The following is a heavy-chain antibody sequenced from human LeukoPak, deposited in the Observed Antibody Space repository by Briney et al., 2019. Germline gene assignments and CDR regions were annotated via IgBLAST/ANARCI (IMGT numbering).Heavy chain of an antibody. Sequence: ASVKVSCKASGYTFTSYAMHWVRQAPGQRLEWMGWINAGNGNTKYSQKFQGRVTITRDTSASTAYMELSSLRSEDTAVYYCARAHKYYYDSSGQPTDAFDIWGQGTMVTVSS. J-gene: IGHJ3*02. CDR2: INAGNGNT. CDR1: GYTFTSYA. CDR3: ARAHKYYYDSSGQPTDAFDI. D-gene: IGHD3-22*01. V-gene: IGHV1-3*01.